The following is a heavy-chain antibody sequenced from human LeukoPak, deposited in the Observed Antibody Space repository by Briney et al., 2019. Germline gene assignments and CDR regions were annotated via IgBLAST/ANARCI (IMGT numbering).Heavy chain of an antibody. V-gene: IGHV5-51*01. CDR1: GYTFAKYW. CDR2: IYPGDSDT. D-gene: IGHD4-11*01. CDR3: ARRFGERLYSNNDAFDS. Sequence: GESLKISCQASGYTFAKYWIGWVRQMPGEGLEWMGIIYPGDSDTRYGPSLQGQVTISVDKSNNTAYLQRIRLKASDTAMYYCARRFGERLYSNNDAFDSWGQGTLVTVSS. J-gene: IGHJ4*02.